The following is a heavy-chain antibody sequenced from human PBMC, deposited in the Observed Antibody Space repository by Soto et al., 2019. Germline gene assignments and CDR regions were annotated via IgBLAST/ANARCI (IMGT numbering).Heavy chain of an antibody. CDR2: IWYDGTNK. CDR3: ARDRNYYGSGSSAIDY. Sequence: GGSLRLSCAASGFTFSAYGMYWVRQAPGKGLEWVAVIWYDGTNKFYVDYVKGRFTISRDNSKNMLYLQMNSLRAEDTAVYYCARDRNYYGSGSSAIDYWGQGTLVTVSS. CDR1: GFTFSAYG. D-gene: IGHD3-10*01. V-gene: IGHV3-33*08. J-gene: IGHJ4*02.